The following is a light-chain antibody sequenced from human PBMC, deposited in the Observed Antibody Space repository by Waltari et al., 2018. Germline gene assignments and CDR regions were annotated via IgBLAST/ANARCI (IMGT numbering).Light chain of an antibody. CDR2: DAS. J-gene: IGKJ5*01. CDR1: QSVIDY. V-gene: IGKV3-11*01. Sequence: EVVLTQSPATPSLSPGERATLSCRASQSVIDYFAWYQQKPGQAPRLLMYDASNRATGIPARFSGSGSGTDFTLTISSLESEDFAVYYCQQRSNWPLTFGGGTRLDIK. CDR3: QQRSNWPLT.